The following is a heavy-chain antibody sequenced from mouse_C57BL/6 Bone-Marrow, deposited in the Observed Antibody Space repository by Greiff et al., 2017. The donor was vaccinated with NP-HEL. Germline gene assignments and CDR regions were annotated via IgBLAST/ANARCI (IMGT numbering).Heavy chain of an antibody. Sequence: QVQLQQSGPELVKPGASVKISCKASGYAFSSSWMNWVKQRPGKGLEWIGRIYPGDGDTNYNGKFKGKATLTADKSSSPASMHISSLTSAASAVYFCASFYYRNYYWYFDVWGTGTTVPVSS. J-gene: IGHJ1*03. CDR2: IYPGDGDT. CDR3: ASFYYRNYYWYFDV. D-gene: IGHD2-5*01. CDR1: GYAFSSSW. V-gene: IGHV1-82*01.